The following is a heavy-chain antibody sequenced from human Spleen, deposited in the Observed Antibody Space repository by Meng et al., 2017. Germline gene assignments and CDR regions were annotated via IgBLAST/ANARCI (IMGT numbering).Heavy chain of an antibody. V-gene: IGHV4-34*01. J-gene: IGHJ4*02. D-gene: IGHD5-18*01. Sequence: GSLRLSCAVYGGSFSGYYWSWIRQPPGKGLEWIGEINHSGSTNYNPSLKSRVTISVDTSKNQFSLKLSSVTAADTTVYYCARGHAQLWCGARALDYWGQGTLVTVSS. CDR3: ARGHAQLWCGARALDY. CDR1: GGSFSGYY. CDR2: INHSGST.